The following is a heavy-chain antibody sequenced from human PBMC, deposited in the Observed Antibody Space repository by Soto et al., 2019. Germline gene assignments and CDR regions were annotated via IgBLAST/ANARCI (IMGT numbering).Heavy chain of an antibody. CDR2: INPSGGST. D-gene: IGHD3-10*01. Sequence: ASVEVSCKASGYTFTSYYMHWVRQAPGQGLEWMGIINPSGGSTSYAQKFQGRVTMTRDTSTSTVYMELSSLRSEDTAVYYCARDEWFGETIHGGQPGRNFDYWGQGTLVTVSS. J-gene: IGHJ4*02. V-gene: IGHV1-46*01. CDR3: ARDEWFGETIHGGQPGRNFDY. CDR1: GYTFTSYY.